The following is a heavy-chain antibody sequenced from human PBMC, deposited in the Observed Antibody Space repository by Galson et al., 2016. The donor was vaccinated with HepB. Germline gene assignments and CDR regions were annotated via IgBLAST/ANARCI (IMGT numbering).Heavy chain of an antibody. V-gene: IGHV3-69-1*01. CDR3: ARDMGGDYGGNSGAFDI. Sequence: SLRLSCAASGFTFSHRAMNWVRQAPGKGLEWVSGITSGGITYYADPVKGRFTISRDNAKNALYLQMNSLRAEDTAVYYCARDMGGDYGGNSGAFDIWGQGTMVTVSS. D-gene: IGHD4-23*01. CDR2: ITSGGIT. CDR1: GFTFSHRA. J-gene: IGHJ3*02.